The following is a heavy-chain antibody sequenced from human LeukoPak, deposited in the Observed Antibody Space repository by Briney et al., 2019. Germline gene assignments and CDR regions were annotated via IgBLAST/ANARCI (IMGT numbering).Heavy chain of an antibody. CDR2: IYTGGST. Sequence: QPGGSLRLSCAASGFTFSDYYMSWIRQAPGKGLEWVSVIYTGGSTYYADSVKDRFTISRDNSKNTLYLQMDSLGAEDTAVYYCAKDLSSGYDHQGIYYYHYGMDVWGQGTTVTVSS. V-gene: IGHV3-53*01. D-gene: IGHD5-12*01. J-gene: IGHJ6*02. CDR3: AKDLSSGYDHQGIYYYHYGMDV. CDR1: GFTFSDYY.